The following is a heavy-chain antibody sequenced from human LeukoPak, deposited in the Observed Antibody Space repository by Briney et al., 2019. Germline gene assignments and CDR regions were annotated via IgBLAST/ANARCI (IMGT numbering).Heavy chain of an antibody. CDR1: GDSVSGNSPA. V-gene: IGHV6-1*01. J-gene: IGHJ4*02. CDR3: AREESRGYYFDS. CDR2: TYYRSKWYN. D-gene: IGHD2/OR15-2a*01. Sequence: SQTLSLTCAISGDSVSGNSPAWNWIRQSPSRGLEWLGRTYYRSKWYNDYAVSVKSRITIDSDTSKNQFSLQLNSVTPEDTAVYYYAREESRGYYFDSWGQGILVSVSS.